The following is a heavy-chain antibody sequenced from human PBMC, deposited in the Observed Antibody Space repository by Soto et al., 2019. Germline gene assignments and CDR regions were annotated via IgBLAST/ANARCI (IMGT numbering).Heavy chain of an antibody. Sequence: GGSLRLSCAASGFTVSSNYMSWVRQAPGKGLERVSVIYSGGSTYYADSVKGRFTISRDNSKNTLYLQMNSLRAEDTAVYYCASGKNYYDSSGYLDYWGQGTLVTVSS. J-gene: IGHJ4*02. CDR2: IYSGGST. CDR3: ASGKNYYDSSGYLDY. CDR1: GFTVSSNY. D-gene: IGHD3-22*01. V-gene: IGHV3-66*01.